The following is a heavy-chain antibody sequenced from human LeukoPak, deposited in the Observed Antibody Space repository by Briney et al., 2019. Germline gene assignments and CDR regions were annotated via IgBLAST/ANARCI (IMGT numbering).Heavy chain of an antibody. V-gene: IGHV1-18*01. CDR3: ARDLPTYYYDSRGYYYPHDAFDI. Sequence: ASVKVSCKASGYTFTSYGISWVRQAPGQGLEWIGWISAYNGNTNYAQKLQGRVTMTTDTSTSTAYMELRSLRSDDTAVYYCARDLPTYYYDSRGYYYPHDAFDIWGQGTMLTVSS. D-gene: IGHD3-22*01. CDR1: GYTFTSYG. J-gene: IGHJ3*02. CDR2: ISAYNGNT.